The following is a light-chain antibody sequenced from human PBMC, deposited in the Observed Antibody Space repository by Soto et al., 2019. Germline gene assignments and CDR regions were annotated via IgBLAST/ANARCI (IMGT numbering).Light chain of an antibody. Sequence: QSVLTQPASVSASPGQSITISCIGTYSDIGGYKHVSWYQQHPGKAPKLIIYEASNRPSGISNRFSGSKSGNTASLTISGLQADVEADYYFSSYTSSTSLLIFGTGTKLTVL. CDR2: EAS. CDR1: YSDIGGYKH. CDR3: SSYTSSTSLLI. V-gene: IGLV2-14*01. J-gene: IGLJ1*01.